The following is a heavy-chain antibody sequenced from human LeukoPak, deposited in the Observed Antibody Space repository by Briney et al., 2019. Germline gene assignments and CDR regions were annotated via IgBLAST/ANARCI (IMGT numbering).Heavy chain of an antibody. V-gene: IGHV3-30*03. CDR1: GFTFSSYG. D-gene: IGHD5-12*01. Sequence: GSLRLSCAASGFTFSSYGMHWVRQAPGKGLEWVAVISYDGSNKYYADSVKGRFTISRDNSKNTLYLQMNSLRAEDTAVYYCATISGYDSGWGQGTLVTVSS. J-gene: IGHJ4*02. CDR3: ATISGYDSG. CDR2: ISYDGSNK.